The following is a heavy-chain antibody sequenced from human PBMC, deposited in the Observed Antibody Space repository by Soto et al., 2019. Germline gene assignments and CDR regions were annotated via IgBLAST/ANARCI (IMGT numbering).Heavy chain of an antibody. Sequence: GGSLRLSCAASGFTFSSYAMSWVRQAPGKGLEWVSAISGSGGSTYYADSVKGRFTISRDNSKNTLYLQMNSLRADDTAVYYCARVMVKNWFDPWGQGTLVTVSS. D-gene: IGHD5-18*01. CDR1: GFTFSSYA. J-gene: IGHJ5*02. CDR3: ARVMVKNWFDP. CDR2: ISGSGGST. V-gene: IGHV3-23*01.